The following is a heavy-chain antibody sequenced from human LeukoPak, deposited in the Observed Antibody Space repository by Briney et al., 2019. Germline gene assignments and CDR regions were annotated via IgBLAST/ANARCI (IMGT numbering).Heavy chain of an antibody. CDR1: GDSISSYY. CDR2: IYYSGST. CDR3: ARSYSSGPFDL. V-gene: IGHV4-59*01. D-gene: IGHD6-19*01. Sequence: PSETLSLTCTVSGDSISSYYWNWIRRPPGKGLEWIGYIYYSGSTKYNASLKSRVTISLDTSNNQFSLKLRSMTAADTAVYYCARSYSSGPFDLWGQGTLVIASS. J-gene: IGHJ4*02.